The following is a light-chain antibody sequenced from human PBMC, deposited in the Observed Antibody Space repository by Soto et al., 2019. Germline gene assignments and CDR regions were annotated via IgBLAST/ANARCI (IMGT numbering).Light chain of an antibody. CDR3: QNYNSAPQT. J-gene: IGKJ1*01. CDR1: QSISSY. Sequence: DIQMTQSPSALSASVGDRVTIPCRASQSISSYLNWYQQKPGKAPKLLIYAASTLQSGVPSRFSGSGSGTDFTLTISSLQPEDVATYYCQNYNSAPQTFGQGTKVDI. CDR2: AAS. V-gene: IGKV1-27*01.